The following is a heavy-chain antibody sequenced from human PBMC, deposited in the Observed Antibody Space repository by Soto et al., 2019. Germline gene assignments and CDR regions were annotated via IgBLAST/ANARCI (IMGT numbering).Heavy chain of an antibody. CDR1: GGSFSGYY. V-gene: IGHV4-34*01. Sequence: SETLSLTCAVYGGSFSGYYWSWIRQPPGKGLEWIGEINHSGSTNYNPSLKIRVTISVDTSQNQFSLKLSSVTAADTAVYYCARGEDSSGYSGAFDIWGQGTMVTVS. J-gene: IGHJ3*02. CDR3: ARGEDSSGYSGAFDI. CDR2: INHSGST. D-gene: IGHD3-22*01.